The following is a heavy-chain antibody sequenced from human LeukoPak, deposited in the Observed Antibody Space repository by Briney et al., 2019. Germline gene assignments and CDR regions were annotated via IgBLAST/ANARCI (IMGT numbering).Heavy chain of an antibody. CDR3: ARYAGYCSGGSCYDDAFDI. D-gene: IGHD2-15*01. CDR1: GFTFSSYW. V-gene: IGHV3-7*03. J-gene: IGHJ3*02. Sequence: GGSLRLSCAASGFTFSSYWMSWVRQAPGKGLEWVANIKQDGSEKYYVDSVKGRFTISRDNAKNSLYLQMNSLRAEDTAVYYCARYAGYCSGGSCYDDAFDIWGQGTMVTVSS. CDR2: IKQDGSEK.